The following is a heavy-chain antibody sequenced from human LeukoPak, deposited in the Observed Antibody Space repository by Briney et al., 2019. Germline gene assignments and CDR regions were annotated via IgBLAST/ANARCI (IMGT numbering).Heavy chain of an antibody. J-gene: IGHJ6*03. CDR3: ARQRNYYGRQYYYYYYMDV. CDR1: GYSISSGYY. V-gene: IGHV4-38-2*02. D-gene: IGHD3-10*02. Sequence: SETLSLTCTVSGYSISSGYYWGWIRQPPGKGLEWIGSIYHSGSTYYNPSLKSRVTISVDTSKNQFSLKLSSVTAADTAVYYCARQRNYYGRQYYYYYYMDVWGKGTTVTISS. CDR2: IYHSGST.